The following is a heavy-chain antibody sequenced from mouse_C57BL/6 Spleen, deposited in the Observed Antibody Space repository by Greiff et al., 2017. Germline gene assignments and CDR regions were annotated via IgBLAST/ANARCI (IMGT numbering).Heavy chain of an antibody. V-gene: IGHV5-12*01. J-gene: IGHJ2*01. CDR3: ARHAPYYYGSFDY. Sequence: DVKLVESGGGLVQPGGSLKLSCAASGFTFSDYYMYWVRQTPEKRLEWVAYISNGGGSTYYPDTVKGRFTISRDNAKNTLYLQMSRLKSEDTAMYYCARHAPYYYGSFDYWGQGTTLTVSS. CDR1: GFTFSDYY. CDR2: ISNGGGST. D-gene: IGHD1-1*01.